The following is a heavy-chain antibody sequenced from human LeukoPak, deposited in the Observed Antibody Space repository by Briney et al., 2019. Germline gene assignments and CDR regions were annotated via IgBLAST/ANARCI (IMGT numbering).Heavy chain of an antibody. J-gene: IGHJ4*02. Sequence: AGSLTLSCAASRFTISSNYMSWVRQAPGKGLDWVSVISSGGSTYYSDSVKGRFTISRDNSKNTLYLQMNTLRAEDTAVYYCARGLYSSGWYFDYWGQGPLVTVSS. CDR3: ARGLYSSGWYFDY. D-gene: IGHD6-19*01. CDR1: RFTISSNY. V-gene: IGHV3-66*01. CDR2: ISSGGST.